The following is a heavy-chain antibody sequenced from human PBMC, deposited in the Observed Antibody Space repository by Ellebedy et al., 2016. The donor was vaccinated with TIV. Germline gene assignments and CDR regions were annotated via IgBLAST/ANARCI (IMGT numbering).Heavy chain of an antibody. CDR1: GGSFSGYY. CDR2: INHSGST. CDR3: ASSITIFGVVKYYYGMDV. J-gene: IGHJ6*02. V-gene: IGHV4-34*01. Sequence: SETLSLTCAVYGGSFSGYYWTWIRQPPGKGLEWIGEINHSGSTNYNPSLKSRVTISVDTSKNQFSLKLSSVTAADMAVYYCASSITIFGVVKYYYGMDVWGQGTTVTVSS. D-gene: IGHD3-3*01.